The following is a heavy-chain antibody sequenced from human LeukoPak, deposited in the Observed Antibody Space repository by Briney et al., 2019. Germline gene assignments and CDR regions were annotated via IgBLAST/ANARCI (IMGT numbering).Heavy chain of an antibody. CDR3: ARSIYASGSSYTFDI. CDR2: ISGSGGST. V-gene: IGHV3-23*01. Sequence: PGGSLRLSCAASGFTFSSYAMCWVRQAPGKAPEWVSGISGSGGSTYSADSVKGRFITSRDNSKNTLYVQMNTLRAEDTAVYYCARSIYASGSSYTFDIWGQGTMVTVSS. CDR1: GFTFSSYA. J-gene: IGHJ3*02. D-gene: IGHD3-10*01.